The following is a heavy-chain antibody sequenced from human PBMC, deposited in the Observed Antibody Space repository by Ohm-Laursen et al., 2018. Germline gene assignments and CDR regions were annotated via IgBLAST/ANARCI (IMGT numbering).Heavy chain of an antibody. CDR3: ARNSSGGGGSFDY. D-gene: IGHD6-19*01. J-gene: IGHJ4*02. CDR2: IKHDGSEK. V-gene: IGHV3-7*03. Sequence: SLRLSCTASGFTFDNYAMHWVRQAPAKGLEWVANIKHDGSEKYYVDSVKGRFTISRDNSKNTLYLQMNSLRAEDTAVYYCARNSSGGGGSFDYWGQGTLVTVSS. CDR1: GFTFDNYA.